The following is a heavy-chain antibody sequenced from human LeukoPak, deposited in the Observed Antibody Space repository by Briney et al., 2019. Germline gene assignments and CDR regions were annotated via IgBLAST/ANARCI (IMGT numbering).Heavy chain of an antibody. D-gene: IGHD1-14*01. V-gene: IGHV3-74*01. CDR1: GFTFSYYW. J-gene: IGHJ4*02. Sequence: GGSLRLSCAASGFTFSYYWMHWVRHAPGKGLVWVSRMNNDGSGTSYADSVRGRFTISRDNAKNTLYLQTNSLRVDDTAVYYCARDPEGREFDYWGQGTLVTVSS. CDR2: MNNDGSGT. CDR3: ARDPEGREFDY.